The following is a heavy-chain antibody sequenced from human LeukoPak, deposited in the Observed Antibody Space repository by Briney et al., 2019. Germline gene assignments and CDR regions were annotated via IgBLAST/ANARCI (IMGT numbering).Heavy chain of an antibody. Sequence: GGSLRLSCAASGFNFSSYGLHWVRQAPGKGLEWVAFIRNDGSNKYYADSVRGRFTISRDNSKNTLYLQMNSLRPEDTSLYYCNQIDYWGQGTLVTVSS. CDR2: IRNDGSNK. J-gene: IGHJ4*02. CDR3: NQIDY. V-gene: IGHV3-30*02. CDR1: GFNFSSYG.